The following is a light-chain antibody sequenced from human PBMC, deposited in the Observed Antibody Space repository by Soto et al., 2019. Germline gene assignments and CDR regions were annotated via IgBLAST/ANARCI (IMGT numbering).Light chain of an antibody. V-gene: IGLV2-8*01. CDR2: EVS. Sequence: QSALTQPPSASGSPGQAVTISCTGTSSDVGGYNYVSWYQQHPGKAPKLMIYEVSKRPSGVPDRFSGSKSGNTASLTGSGLQAGDEADYYCSSYAGSNNVVFGGGTKLTVL. CDR1: SSDVGGYNY. J-gene: IGLJ2*01. CDR3: SSYAGSNNVV.